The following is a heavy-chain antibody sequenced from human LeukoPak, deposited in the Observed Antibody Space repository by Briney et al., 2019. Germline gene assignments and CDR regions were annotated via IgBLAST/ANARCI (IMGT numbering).Heavy chain of an antibody. CDR3: ARGSGSYYDAFDI. CDR2: ISSNGRGT. CDR1: GFTFSSSS. D-gene: IGHD3-10*01. V-gene: IGHV3-64*01. J-gene: IGHJ3*02. Sequence: PGGSLRLSCAASGFTFSSSSMHWVRQAPGKGLEYVSGISSNGRGTYSANSVKGRFTFSRDNSKNTLYLQMGSLRPEDMAVYYCARGSGSYYDAFDIWGQGTMVTVSS.